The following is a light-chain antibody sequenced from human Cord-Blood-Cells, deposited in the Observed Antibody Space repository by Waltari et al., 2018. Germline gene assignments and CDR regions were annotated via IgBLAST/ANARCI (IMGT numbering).Light chain of an antibody. CDR2: RNN. Sequence: QSVLTQPPSASGTPGQRVTISCSGSSSTIGSTTVNWYQQLPGTAPKLLIYRNNQRPSGVPDRFSGSKSGTSASLAISGLQAEDEADYYCAAWDDSLNGYVFGTGTKVTVL. CDR1: SSTIGSTT. CDR3: AAWDDSLNGYV. V-gene: IGLV1-44*01. J-gene: IGLJ1*01.